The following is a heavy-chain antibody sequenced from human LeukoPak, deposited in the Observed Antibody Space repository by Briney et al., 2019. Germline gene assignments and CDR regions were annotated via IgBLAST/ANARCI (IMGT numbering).Heavy chain of an antibody. CDR1: GGSFSGYY. D-gene: IGHD1-26*01. Sequence: SETLSLTCAVYGGSFSGYYWSWIRQPPGKGLEWIGEINHSGSTNYNPSLKSRVTISVDTSKNQFSLKLSSVTAADTAVYYCAREIMGATRAFDYWGQGTLVTVSS. CDR2: INHSGST. V-gene: IGHV4-34*01. CDR3: AREIMGATRAFDY. J-gene: IGHJ4*02.